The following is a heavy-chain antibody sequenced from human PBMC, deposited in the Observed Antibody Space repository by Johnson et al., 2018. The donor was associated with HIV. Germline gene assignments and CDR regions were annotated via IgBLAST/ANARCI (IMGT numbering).Heavy chain of an antibody. D-gene: IGHD1-26*01. CDR3: AKDEGGSYSQDAFDI. CDR2: INGDGSGI. V-gene: IGHV3-74*01. Sequence: VQLVESGGGVVQPGGSLRLSCAASGFTFSSYWMHWVRQGPGKWLVWVSRINGDGSGITYADSVKGRFTISRDNAKNSLYLQMNSLRAEDTALYYCAKDEGGSYSQDAFDIWGQGTMVTVSS. J-gene: IGHJ3*02. CDR1: GFTFSSYW.